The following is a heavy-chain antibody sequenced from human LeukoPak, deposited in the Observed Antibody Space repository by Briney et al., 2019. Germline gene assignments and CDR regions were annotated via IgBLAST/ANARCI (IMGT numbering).Heavy chain of an antibody. Sequence: LRLSCAASGFTXSSYAMSWVRQAPGKGLEWVSAISGSGGSTYYADSVKGRFTISRDNSKNTLYLQMNSLRAEDTAVYYCAKDRRITIFGVVITPDYWGQGTLVTVSS. D-gene: IGHD3-3*01. CDR2: ISGSGGST. J-gene: IGHJ4*02. V-gene: IGHV3-23*01. CDR1: GFTXSSYA. CDR3: AKDRRITIFGVVITPDY.